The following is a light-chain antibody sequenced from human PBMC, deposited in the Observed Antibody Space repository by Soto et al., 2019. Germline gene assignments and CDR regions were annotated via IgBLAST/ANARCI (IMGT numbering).Light chain of an antibody. CDR3: ATWDDSLDGFV. CDR2: SNH. Sequence: QSVLTQPPSASGTPGQRVTISCSGSYSNIGSNTVNWYQQLPGTAPKLLIYSNHHRPSGVPDRFSGSKSDTSASLAVSGLQSEDEADYYCATWDDSLDGFVFGTGTKLTVL. J-gene: IGLJ1*01. V-gene: IGLV1-44*01. CDR1: YSNIGSNT.